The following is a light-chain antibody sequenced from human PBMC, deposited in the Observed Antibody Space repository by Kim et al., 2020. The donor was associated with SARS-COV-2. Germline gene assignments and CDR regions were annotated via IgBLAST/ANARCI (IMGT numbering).Light chain of an antibody. V-gene: IGKV3-20*01. CDR3: QQYGSTPLT. J-gene: IGKJ4*01. CDR2: GAS. CDR1: QNVNRDF. Sequence: EIVLTQSPGTLSLSPGERATLYCTASQNVNRDFLAWYQQKPGQAPRLLIRGASSRATGIPARFSGSGSGADFTLTITRLEPEDFAVYYCQQYGSTPLTFGGGTKLEI.